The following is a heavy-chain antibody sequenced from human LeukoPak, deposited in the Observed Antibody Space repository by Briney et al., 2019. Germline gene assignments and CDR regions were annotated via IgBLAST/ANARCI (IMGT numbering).Heavy chain of an antibody. J-gene: IGHJ6*02. CDR3: ARGSPLLWFGELLTGYYYYGMDV. D-gene: IGHD3-10*01. CDR2: INHSGST. V-gene: IGHV4-34*01. CDR1: GFTFSSYA. Sequence: KTGGSLRLSCAASGFTFSSYAMSWIRQPPGKGLEWIGEINHSGSTNYNPSLKSRVTISVDTSKNQFSLKLSSVTAADTAVYYCARGSPLLWFGELLTGYYYYGMDVWGQGTTVTVSS.